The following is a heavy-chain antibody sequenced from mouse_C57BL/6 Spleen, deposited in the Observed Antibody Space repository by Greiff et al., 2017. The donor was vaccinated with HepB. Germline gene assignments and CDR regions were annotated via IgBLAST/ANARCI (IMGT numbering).Heavy chain of an antibody. J-gene: IGHJ3*01. Sequence: DVMLVESGGGLVKPGGSLKLSCAASGFTFSSYAMSWVRQTPEKRLEWVATISDGGSYTYYPDNVKGRFTISRDNAKNNLYLQMSHLKSEDTAMYYCARGDYDYDRRFAYWGQGTLVTVSA. CDR1: GFTFSSYA. CDR2: ISDGGSYT. CDR3: ARGDYDYDRRFAY. V-gene: IGHV5-4*03. D-gene: IGHD2-4*01.